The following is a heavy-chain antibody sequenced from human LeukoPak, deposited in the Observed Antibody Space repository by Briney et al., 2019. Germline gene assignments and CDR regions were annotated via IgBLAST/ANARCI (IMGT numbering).Heavy chain of an antibody. J-gene: IGHJ6*03. CDR1: GFTFSSYA. V-gene: IGHV3-23*01. D-gene: IGHD1-14*01. Sequence: GGSLRLSCAASGFTFSSYAMCWVRQAPGKGLEWVSAISGSGGSTYYADSVKGRFTISRDNSKNTLYLQMNSLRAEDTAVYYCAKAGNQQWDQTDYYYYMDVWGKGTTVTVSS. CDR2: ISGSGGST. CDR3: AKAGNQQWDQTDYYYYMDV.